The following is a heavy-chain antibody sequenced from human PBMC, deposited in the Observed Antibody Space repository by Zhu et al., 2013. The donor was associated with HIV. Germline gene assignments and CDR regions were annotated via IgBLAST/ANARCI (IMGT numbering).Heavy chain of an antibody. CDR3: ARDLTTVTY. Sequence: QVQLVQSGAEVKKPGASVKVSCKASGYTFTNYYMHWVRQAPGQGLEWMGKINPNDGSTSHAQKFQGGVTMTRDTSTGTVYMELSRLRSEDTAVYYCARDLTTVTYWGQGTLVTVSS. D-gene: IGHD4-4*01. CDR1: GYTFTNYY. V-gene: IGHV1-46*03. CDR2: INPNDGST. J-gene: IGHJ4*02.